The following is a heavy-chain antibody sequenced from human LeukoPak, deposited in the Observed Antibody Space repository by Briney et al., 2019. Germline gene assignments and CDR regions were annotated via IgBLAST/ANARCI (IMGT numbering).Heavy chain of an antibody. Sequence: SSETLSLTCAVYGGSFSGYYWSWIRQPPGKGLEWIGEINHSGSTNYSPSLKSRVTISTDTSKNQFSLKLSSVTAADTAVYFCARGGGGAPSSWGQGNLVTVSS. D-gene: IGHD1-26*01. CDR3: ARGGGGAPSS. CDR1: GGSFSGYY. V-gene: IGHV4-34*01. CDR2: INHSGST. J-gene: IGHJ4*02.